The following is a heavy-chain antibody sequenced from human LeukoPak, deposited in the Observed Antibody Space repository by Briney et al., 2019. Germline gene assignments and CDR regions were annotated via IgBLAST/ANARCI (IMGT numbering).Heavy chain of an antibody. CDR3: ARDPPTPYYDFWSGYYREDY. Sequence: GATVKVSCKASSYTFTSYGISWVRQAPGQGLEWMGWISAYNGNTNYAQKLQGRVTMTTDTSTSTAYMELRSLRSDDTAVYYCARDPPTPYYDFWSGYYREDYWGQGTLVTVSS. CDR2: ISAYNGNT. V-gene: IGHV1-18*01. J-gene: IGHJ4*02. D-gene: IGHD3-3*01. CDR1: SYTFTSYG.